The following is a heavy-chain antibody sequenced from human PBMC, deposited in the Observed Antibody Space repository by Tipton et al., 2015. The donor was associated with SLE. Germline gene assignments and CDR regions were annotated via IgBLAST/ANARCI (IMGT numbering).Heavy chain of an antibody. Sequence: SLRLSCVTSGFDFSMFWMIWARQAPGKGLEYVSLVTPDGTTTYYAASVRGRFTISRDNSKNTLYLQMNSLRAEDTAVYYCARARYDILTGYHRGYFDYWGQGTLVTVSS. CDR3: ARARYDILTGYHRGYFDY. V-gene: IGHV3-30*07. J-gene: IGHJ4*02. D-gene: IGHD3-9*01. CDR2: VTPDGTTT. CDR1: GFDFSMFW.